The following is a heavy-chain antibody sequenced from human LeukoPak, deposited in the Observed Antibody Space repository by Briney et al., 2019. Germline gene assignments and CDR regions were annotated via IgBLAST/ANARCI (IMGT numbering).Heavy chain of an antibody. CDR3: AKARYDILTGQFDY. J-gene: IGHJ4*02. V-gene: IGHV3-30*18. Sequence: PGRSLRLSCAASGFTFSSYGMHWVRQAPGKGLEWVAVISYDGSNKYYADSVKGRFTISRDNSKNTLYLQMNSLRAEDTAVYYCAKARYDILTGQFDYWGQGTLVTVSS. CDR2: ISYDGSNK. CDR1: GFTFSSYG. D-gene: IGHD3-9*01.